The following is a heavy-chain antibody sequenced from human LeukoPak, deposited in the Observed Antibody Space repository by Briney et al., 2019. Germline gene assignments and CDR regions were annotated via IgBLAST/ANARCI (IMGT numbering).Heavy chain of an antibody. Sequence: SETLSLTCTVSGASITSSGYYWGWIRQPPGKGLEWIGSIYYSGSTYYNPSFTSRVTISVDTSKNQFSLKLSSVTAADTAVYYCARVSYSSPPRGLDYWGQGTLVTVSS. CDR2: IYYSGST. D-gene: IGHD6-13*01. CDR1: GASITSSGYY. J-gene: IGHJ4*02. CDR3: ARVSYSSPPRGLDY. V-gene: IGHV4-39*07.